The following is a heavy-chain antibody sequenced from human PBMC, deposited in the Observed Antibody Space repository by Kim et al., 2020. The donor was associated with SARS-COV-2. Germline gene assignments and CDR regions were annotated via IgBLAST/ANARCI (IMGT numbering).Heavy chain of an antibody. J-gene: IGHJ6*02. D-gene: IGHD6-6*01. CDR3: ASLYEYSSSYYYGMDV. Sequence: SETLSLTCAVYGGSFSGYYWSWIRQPPGKGLEWIGEINHSGSTNYNPSLKSRVTISVDTSKNQFSLKLSSVTAADTAVYYCASLYEYSSSYYYGMDVWGQGTTVTVSS. V-gene: IGHV4-34*01. CDR1: GGSFSGYY. CDR2: INHSGST.